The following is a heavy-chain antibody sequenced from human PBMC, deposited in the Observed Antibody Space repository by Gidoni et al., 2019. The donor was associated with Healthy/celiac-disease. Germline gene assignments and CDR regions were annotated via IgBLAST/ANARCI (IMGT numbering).Heavy chain of an antibody. CDR2: ISSNGGST. D-gene: IGHD6-6*01. CDR3: VKGLYAGRPGAFDI. Sequence: EVQLVESGGGLVQPGGSLRLSCSASGFPFSSYAMHWVRQAPGKGLEYVSAISSNGGSTYYADSVKGRFTISRDNSKNTLYLQMSSLRAEDTAVYYCVKGLYAGRPGAFDIWGQGTMVTVSS. V-gene: IGHV3-64D*06. CDR1: GFPFSSYA. J-gene: IGHJ3*02.